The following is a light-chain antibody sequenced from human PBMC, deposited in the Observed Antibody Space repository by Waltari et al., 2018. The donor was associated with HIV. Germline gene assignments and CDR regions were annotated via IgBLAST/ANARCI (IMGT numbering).Light chain of an antibody. Sequence: EIVMTQSPLSLRVTPGEPASFTCRSRQSLLQSNGYKYLDWYLRKPGQSPQLLIYLGSNRATGVSDRFSGSGAGTDFTLKISRVEAEDVGVYYCMQGLQTPDSVGQGTKLEIK. J-gene: IGKJ2*03. CDR2: LGS. CDR1: QSLLQSNGYKY. CDR3: MQGLQTPDS. V-gene: IGKV2-28*01.